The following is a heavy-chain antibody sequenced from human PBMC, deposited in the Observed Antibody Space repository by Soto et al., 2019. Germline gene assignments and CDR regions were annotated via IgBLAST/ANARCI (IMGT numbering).Heavy chain of an antibody. CDR3: AQRRDGYNSDYYGMDV. J-gene: IGHJ6*02. D-gene: IGHD5-12*01. V-gene: IGHV3-23*01. CDR1: GFTFSNFP. CDR2: ISDSGART. Sequence: LRLSCAASGFTFSNFPMIWVRQAPGQGLEWVSGISDSGARTYYADSVKGRFTVSRDNSKNTLYLQMSSLRAADTAEYYCAQRRDGYNSDYYGMDVWGQGTTVTVSS.